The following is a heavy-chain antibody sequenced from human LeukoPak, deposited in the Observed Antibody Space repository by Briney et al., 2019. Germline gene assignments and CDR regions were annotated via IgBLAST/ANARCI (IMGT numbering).Heavy chain of an antibody. CDR1: GRSISSYY. J-gene: IGHJ4*02. CDR3: ARTVSVGTSYPYFDY. CDR2: IYYSGST. Sequence: PSETLSLTCTLSGRSISSYYWSWIRQPPGKGLEWIGYIYYSGSTNYNPSLKSRVTISVDTSKNQFSLKLSSVTAADTAVYYCARTVSVGTSYPYFDYWGQGTLVTVCS. V-gene: IGHV4-59*01. D-gene: IGHD2-2*01.